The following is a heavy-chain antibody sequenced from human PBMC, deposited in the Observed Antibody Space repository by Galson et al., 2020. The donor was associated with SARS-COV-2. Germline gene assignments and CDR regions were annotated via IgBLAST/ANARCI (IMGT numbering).Heavy chain of an antibody. Sequence: GGSLRLSCAASGFTFSDYYMSWIRQAPGKGLEWVSYISSSSSYTNYADSVKGRFTISRDNAKNSLYLQMNSLRAEDTAVYYCVRTDFWSGYYFDYWGQGTLVTVSS. CDR2: ISSSSSYT. V-gene: IGHV3-11*03. CDR1: GFTFSDYY. J-gene: IGHJ4*02. D-gene: IGHD3-3*01. CDR3: VRTDFWSGYYFDY.